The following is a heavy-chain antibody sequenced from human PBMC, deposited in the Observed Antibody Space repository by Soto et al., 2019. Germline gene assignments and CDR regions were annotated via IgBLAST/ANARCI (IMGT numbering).Heavy chain of an antibody. J-gene: IGHJ5*02. D-gene: IGHD2-2*01. CDR3: ARDSLGYCSSTSCYVEFGGWFDP. Sequence: ASVKVSCKASGYTFTSYGISWVRQAPGQGLEWMGWISAYNGNTNYAQKLQGRVTMTTDTSTSTAYMEPRSLRSDDTAVYYCARDSLGYCSSTSCYVEFGGWFDPWGQGTLVTVSS. V-gene: IGHV1-18*01. CDR2: ISAYNGNT. CDR1: GYTFTSYG.